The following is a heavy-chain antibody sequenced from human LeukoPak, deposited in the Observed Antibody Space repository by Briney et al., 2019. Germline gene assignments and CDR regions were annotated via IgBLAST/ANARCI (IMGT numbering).Heavy chain of an antibody. V-gene: IGHV4-59*08. J-gene: IGHJ4*02. CDR2: IYYSGST. D-gene: IGHD6-13*01. Sequence: SETLSLTCTVSGGPISSYYWSWIWQPPGKGLEWIGYIYYSGSTNYNPSLKSRVTISVDTSKNQFSLKLSSVTAADTAVYYCARNSIAAAGTALDYWGQGTLVTVSS. CDR1: GGPISSYY. CDR3: ARNSIAAAGTALDY.